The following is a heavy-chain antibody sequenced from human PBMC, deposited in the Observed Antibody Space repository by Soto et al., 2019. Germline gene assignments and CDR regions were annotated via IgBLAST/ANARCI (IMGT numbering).Heavy chain of an antibody. CDR2: IYPGDSDT. CDR3: ARQGQQLVPDLDY. CDR1: GYSFTNYW. J-gene: IGHJ4*02. D-gene: IGHD6-13*01. V-gene: IGHV5-51*01. Sequence: LGESLKISCKGSGYSFTNYWIGWVRQMPGKGLAWMGFIYPGDSDTRYSPSFQGQVTISADKSISTAYLQWSSPKASDSAMYYCARQGQQLVPDLDYWGQGTLVTVSS.